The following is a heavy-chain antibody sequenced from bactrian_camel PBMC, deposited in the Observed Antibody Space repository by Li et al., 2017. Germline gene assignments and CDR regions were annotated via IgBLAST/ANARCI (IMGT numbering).Heavy chain of an antibody. V-gene: IGHV3-2*01. D-gene: IGHD5*01. CDR1: AFTFSNYY. Sequence: HVQLVESGGGLVQPGGSLRLSCAASAFTFSNYYMSWVRQAPGKGLEWVSSIYGDGSNTYYPDSMKGRFTISRDSAKNTVYLQMNSLKPEDTAVYYCVSAWAGWADFEYWGQGTQVTVS. CDR3: VSAWAGWADFEY. J-gene: IGHJ4*01. CDR2: IYGDGSNT.